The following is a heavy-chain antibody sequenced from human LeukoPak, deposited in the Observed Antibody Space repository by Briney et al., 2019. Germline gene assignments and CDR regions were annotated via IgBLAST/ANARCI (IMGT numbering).Heavy chain of an antibody. CDR2: IYYTGAT. J-gene: IGHJ4*02. D-gene: IGHD5-18*01. V-gene: IGHV4-59*01. CDR3: ARAGYSYGTGYYFDY. CDR1: GGSISSYY. Sequence: SETLSLTCTVSGGSISSYYWSWIRLPPGKGLEWIGYIYYTGATYYNPSLKSRVTISLDTSKNQFSLKLSSVTAADAAVYYCARAGYSYGTGYYFDYWGQGALVTVXS.